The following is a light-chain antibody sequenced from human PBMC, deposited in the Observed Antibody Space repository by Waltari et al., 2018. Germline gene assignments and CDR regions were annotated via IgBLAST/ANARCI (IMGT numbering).Light chain of an antibody. CDR3: MQALQTPFT. J-gene: IGKJ3*01. Sequence: IVMTQSPLSLPVTPGEPASLSCSPTQSRLHSNGYSFLDWYLQKPGQSPQLLIYLGSNRASGVPDRFSGSGSGTDFTLKISRVEAEDVGVYYCMQALQTPFTFGPGTKVDIK. V-gene: IGKV2-28*01. CDR2: LGS. CDR1: QSRLHSNGYSF.